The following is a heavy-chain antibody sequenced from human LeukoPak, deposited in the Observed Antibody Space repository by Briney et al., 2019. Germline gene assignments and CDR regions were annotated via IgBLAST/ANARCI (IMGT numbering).Heavy chain of an antibody. V-gene: IGHV1-18*01. CDR1: GYTFTSYG. CDR2: ISAYNGNT. D-gene: IGHD5-18*01. Sequence: ASVKVSCKASGYTFTSYGISWVRQAPGQGFEWMGWISAYNGNTNYAQKLQGRVTMTTDTSTSTAYMELRSLRSDDTAVYYCARVGYSYGYGMDYFDYWGQGTLVTVSS. CDR3: ARVGYSYGYGMDYFDY. J-gene: IGHJ4*02.